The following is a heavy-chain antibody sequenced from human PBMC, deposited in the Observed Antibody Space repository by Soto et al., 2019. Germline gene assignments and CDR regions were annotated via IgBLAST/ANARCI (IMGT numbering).Heavy chain of an antibody. J-gene: IGHJ4*02. D-gene: IGHD3-10*01. CDR2: IYHSGST. CDR1: GGSISMNW. V-gene: IGHV4-4*02. CDR3: ARVVQGIDY. Sequence: QVQLLESGPGLVKPSGTLSLTCAVSGGSISMNWWSWVRQPPGKGLEWIGEIYHSGSTNYNPSLKSRVTISVDKSKNQFSLKLSSVTAADMAVYYCARVVQGIDYWGQGTLVTVSS.